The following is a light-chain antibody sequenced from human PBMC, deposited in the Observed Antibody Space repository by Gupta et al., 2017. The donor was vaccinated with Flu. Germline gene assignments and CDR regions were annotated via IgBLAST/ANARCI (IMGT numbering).Light chain of an antibody. CDR1: SSNFGAGYE. CDR2: ANS. V-gene: IGLV1-40*01. CDR3: QYYDSSINALV. Sequence: QSALAQPPSVSGTPGRSVTISCTGSSSNFGAGYEVHWYQHLPGAAPKLLIYANSDRPSGVPDRFSGSKAGTSASPNITGLQADDEAYYYCQYYDSSINALVFGTGTRLTVL. J-gene: IGLJ1*01.